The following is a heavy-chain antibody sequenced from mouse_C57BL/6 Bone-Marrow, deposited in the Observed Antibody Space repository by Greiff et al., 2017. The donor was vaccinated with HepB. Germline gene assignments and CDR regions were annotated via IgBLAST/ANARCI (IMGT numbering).Heavy chain of an antibody. CDR1: GFSLTSYG. CDR2: IWRGGST. J-gene: IGHJ2*01. CDR3: ARNLLLLLQRGY. D-gene: IGHD1-1*01. Sequence: QVQLQQSGPGLVQPSQSLSITCTVSGFSLTSYGVHWVRQSPGKGLEWLGVIWRGGSTDSNAAFISRLSISKDNSKSQVFFKMNSLQADDTAIYYCARNLLLLLQRGYWGQGTTLTVSS. V-gene: IGHV2-2*01.